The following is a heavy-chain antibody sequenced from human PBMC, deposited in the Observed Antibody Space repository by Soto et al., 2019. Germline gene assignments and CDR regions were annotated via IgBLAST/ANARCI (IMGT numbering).Heavy chain of an antibody. CDR3: ARFSGYDYYLFDY. V-gene: IGHV3-33*01. J-gene: IGHJ4*02. CDR1: GFTFSSYG. Sequence: GGALRLSCAASGFTFSSYGMHWVRQAPGKGLEWVAVIWYDGSNKYYADSVKGRFTISRDNSKNTLYLQMNSLRAEDMAVYYCARFSGYDYYLFDYWGQGTLVTVSS. D-gene: IGHD5-12*01. CDR2: IWYDGSNK.